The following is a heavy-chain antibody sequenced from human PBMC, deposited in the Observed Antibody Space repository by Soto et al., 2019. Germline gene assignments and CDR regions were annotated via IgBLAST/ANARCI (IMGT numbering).Heavy chain of an antibody. CDR2: ISGSGDRT. J-gene: IGHJ6*02. Sequence: GGSLRLSCAASGFAFSSYDMSWVRQAPGKGLVWVSAISGSGDRTYYADSVRGRFTISRDNSKNTLYLQMNSLRAEDTAVYFCANRDTSMVTRYYYGMDVWGQGTTVTVSS. CDR1: GFAFSSYD. V-gene: IGHV3-23*01. CDR3: ANRDTSMVTRYYYGMDV. D-gene: IGHD5-18*01.